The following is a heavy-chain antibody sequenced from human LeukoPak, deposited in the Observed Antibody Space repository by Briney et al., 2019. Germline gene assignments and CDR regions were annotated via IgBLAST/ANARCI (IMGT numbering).Heavy chain of an antibody. CDR2: MHYSGDS. Sequence: SGGSLRLSCTGSGFTFYVYGMHWIRQPPGKGLEWIGSMHYSGDSKYNPSLRSRVSLSIDTSKQQFSLRLSSVTAADTAVYYCARDLELERNRWNYFESWGQGALVTVSS. CDR3: ARDLELERNRWNYFES. V-gene: IGHV4-59*01. J-gene: IGHJ4*02. CDR1: GFTFYVYG. D-gene: IGHD1-1*01.